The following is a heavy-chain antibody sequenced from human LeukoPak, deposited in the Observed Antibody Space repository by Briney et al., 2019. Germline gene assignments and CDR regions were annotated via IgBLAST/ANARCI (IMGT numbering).Heavy chain of an antibody. V-gene: IGHV4-34*01. CDR2: INHSGST. CDR1: DGSFSGYY. CDR3: ARLDLLEGVGY. J-gene: IGHJ4*02. D-gene: IGHD1-1*01. Sequence: PSETLSLTCAVYDGSFSGYYWSWIRQPPGKGLEWIGEINHSGSTNYNPSLKSRVTISIDTSKNQFSLKLNSVTAADTAVYYCARLDLLEGVGYWGQGTLVTVSS.